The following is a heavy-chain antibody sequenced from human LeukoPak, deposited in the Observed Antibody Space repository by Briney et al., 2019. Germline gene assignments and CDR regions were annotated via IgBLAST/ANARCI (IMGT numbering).Heavy chain of an antibody. CDR3: ARGPIYGDYVLDY. J-gene: IGHJ4*02. Sequence: SQTLSLTCTVSGGSISSGGYYWSWIRQHPGKGLEWIGYIYYSGSTYYNPSLKSRVTISVDTSKNQFSLKLSSVTAADTAVYYCARGPIYGDYVLDYWGQGTLVTVSS. CDR2: IYYSGST. CDR1: GGSISSGGYY. D-gene: IGHD4-17*01. V-gene: IGHV4-31*03.